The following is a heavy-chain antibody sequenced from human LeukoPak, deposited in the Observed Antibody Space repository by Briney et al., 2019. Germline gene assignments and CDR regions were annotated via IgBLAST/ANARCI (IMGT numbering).Heavy chain of an antibody. D-gene: IGHD1-1*01. CDR3: AIDPVGTGHMDV. Sequence: GGSLRLSCAASGFTFSSYWVHWVRQAPGEGVGWVSRINSDGSSTSYADSVKGRFTISRDNAKNTLYLQMNSLRAEDTAVYYCAIDPVGTGHMDVWGKGTTVTVSS. CDR1: GFTFSSYW. V-gene: IGHV3-74*01. J-gene: IGHJ6*03. CDR2: INSDGSST.